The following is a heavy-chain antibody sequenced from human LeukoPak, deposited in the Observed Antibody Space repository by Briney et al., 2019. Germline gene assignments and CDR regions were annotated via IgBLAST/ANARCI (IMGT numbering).Heavy chain of an antibody. CDR2: IYYSGST. J-gene: IGHJ4*02. CDR3: ARRGYSGSYFDY. Sequence: PSETLSLSCTVSGVSISSSSYYWGWIRQPPGKGREWIGGIYYSGSTYYNPSLKSRVTISVDTSKSQFSLKLSSVTAADTAVYYCARRGYSGSYFDYWGQGTLVTVSS. D-gene: IGHD1-26*01. CDR1: GVSISSSSYY. V-gene: IGHV4-39*01.